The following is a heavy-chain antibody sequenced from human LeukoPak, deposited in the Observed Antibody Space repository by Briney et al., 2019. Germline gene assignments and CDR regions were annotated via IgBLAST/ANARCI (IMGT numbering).Heavy chain of an antibody. CDR2: ISYDGGNK. CDR3: ARDPGTDGTSWYVLDN. CDR1: GFTFSSYA. V-gene: IGHV3-30*04. J-gene: IGHJ4*02. Sequence: GGSLRLSCAASGFTFSSYAMHWVRQAPGKGLEWVAVISYDGGNKYYADPVKGRFTISRDNAKNSLYLQMNSLRAEDTAVYYCARDPGTDGTSWYVLDNWGQGTLVTVSA. D-gene: IGHD6-13*01.